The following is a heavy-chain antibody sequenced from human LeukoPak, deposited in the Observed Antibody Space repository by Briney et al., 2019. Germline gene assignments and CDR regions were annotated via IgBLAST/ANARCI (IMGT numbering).Heavy chain of an antibody. J-gene: IGHJ4*02. CDR2: IIPIFGTA. CDR1: GGAFSSYA. D-gene: IGHD3-10*01. CDR3: AREWSFELDY. Sequence: GSSVKVSCKAAGGAFSSYAISWVRQAPGQGLEWMGGIIPIFGTANYAQKFQGRVTITADKSTSTAYMELSSLRSEDTAVYYCAREWSFELDYWGQGTLVTVSS. V-gene: IGHV1-69*06.